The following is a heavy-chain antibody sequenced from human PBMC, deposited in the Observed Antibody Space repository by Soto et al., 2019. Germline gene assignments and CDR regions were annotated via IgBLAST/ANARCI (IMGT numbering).Heavy chain of an antibody. Sequence: PGGSLRLSCAASGFTFRNYAMSWVRQAPGKGLEWVAGIGRSGGSTYYADSVKGRFAISRDDSKNTLYLQMDSLRDEDTAVYYCATSPSSGYYSAEYYFDYWGQGTLVTVSS. CDR3: ATSPSSGYYSAEYYFDY. CDR1: GFTFRNYA. D-gene: IGHD3-22*01. CDR2: IGRSGGST. J-gene: IGHJ4*02. V-gene: IGHV3-23*01.